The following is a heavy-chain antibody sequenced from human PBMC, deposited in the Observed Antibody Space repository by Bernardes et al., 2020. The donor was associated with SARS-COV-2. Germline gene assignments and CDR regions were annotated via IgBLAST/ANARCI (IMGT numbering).Heavy chain of an antibody. CDR1: GFTFSNYL. CDR3: ARIDEVTGRDY. CDR2: ISGAGMYI. D-gene: IGHD6-19*01. Sequence: GSLRLSCVASGFTFSNYLFSWFRQAPGTGLEWVSSISGAGMYIYYGDSVRGRFTTSRDNAKNLLYLQMNSLRVEDTAVYYCARIDEVTGRDYWGQGTLVTVSS. V-gene: IGHV3-21*01. J-gene: IGHJ4*02.